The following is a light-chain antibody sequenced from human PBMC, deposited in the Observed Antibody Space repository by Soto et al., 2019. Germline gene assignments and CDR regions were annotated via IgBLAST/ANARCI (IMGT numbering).Light chain of an antibody. J-gene: IGKJ1*01. V-gene: IGKV1-6*01. Sequence: AIQMSQSPSSLSASVGDRVTITCRASQAIRNDVGWYQQKPGRAPKVLIYAASTLQSGVPSRFSGSGSGTDFPLTISSLQSEDFATYYCLQYYDYPRTFGPETKVEIK. CDR3: LQYYDYPRT. CDR2: AAS. CDR1: QAIRND.